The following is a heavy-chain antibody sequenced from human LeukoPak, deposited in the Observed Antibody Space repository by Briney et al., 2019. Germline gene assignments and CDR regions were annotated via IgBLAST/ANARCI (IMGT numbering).Heavy chain of an antibody. CDR3: ARIVRDYYYYYYMDV. J-gene: IGHJ6*03. CDR2: INPNSGGT. D-gene: IGHD3-16*02. CDR1: GYTFTGYY. Sequence: ASVKVSCKASGYTFTGYYMHWVRQAPGQGLEWMGWINPNSGGTNYAQKFQGRVTMTRDTSISTAYMELSRLRSDDTAVYYCARIVRDYYYYYYMDVWGKGTTVTISS. V-gene: IGHV1-2*02.